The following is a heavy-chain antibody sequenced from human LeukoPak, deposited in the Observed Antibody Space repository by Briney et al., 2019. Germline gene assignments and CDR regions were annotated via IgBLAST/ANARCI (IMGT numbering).Heavy chain of an antibody. V-gene: IGHV3-21*01. J-gene: IGHJ5*02. CDR2: ITSSSSYI. D-gene: IGHD6-6*01. CDR3: ARSATSSSSRINWFDA. CDR1: GFTFSTYS. Sequence: PGGSLRLSCTASGFTFSTYSMNWVRQAPGKGLEWVSSITSSSSYIFYVDSVKGRFTISRHNAKNSLHLQMDSLRAEDSAVYYCARSATSSSSRINWFDAWGQGTLVTVSS.